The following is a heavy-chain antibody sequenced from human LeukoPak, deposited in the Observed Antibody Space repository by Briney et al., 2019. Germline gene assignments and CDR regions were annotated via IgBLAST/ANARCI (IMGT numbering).Heavy chain of an antibody. CDR2: IIPIFGTA. J-gene: IGHJ4*02. CDR3: AREAIGYSYGPGY. V-gene: IGHV1-69*13. D-gene: IGHD5-18*01. CDR1: GYTFTGYA. Sequence: SVKVSCKASGYTFTGYAMNWVRQAPGQGLEWMGGIIPIFGTANYAQKFQGRVTITADESTSTAYMELSSLRSEDTAVYYCAREAIGYSYGPGYWGQGTLVTVSS.